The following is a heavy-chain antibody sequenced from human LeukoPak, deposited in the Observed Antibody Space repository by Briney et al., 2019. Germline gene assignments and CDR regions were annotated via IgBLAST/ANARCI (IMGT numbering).Heavy chain of an antibody. CDR1: GASISTYY. J-gene: IGHJ4*02. CDR2: IDYCGST. V-gene: IGHV4-59*01. Sequence: SESLSLTCTVSGASISTYYWSWIRQPPGKGLEWIGYIDYCGSTNYNPSLKSRVTISVDTSKIQFSLKLSSVTAADTAVYYCARHYYSDPFDYWGQGTLVTVSS. D-gene: IGHD4-17*01. CDR3: ARHYYSDPFDY.